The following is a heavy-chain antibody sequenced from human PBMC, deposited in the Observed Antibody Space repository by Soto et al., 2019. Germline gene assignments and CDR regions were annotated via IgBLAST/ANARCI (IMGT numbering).Heavy chain of an antibody. CDR3: ARRAARPHYYYGMDV. J-gene: IGHJ6*02. CDR2: IYPGDSDT. D-gene: IGHD6-6*01. CDR1: GYSFTSYW. Sequence: PGESLKISCKGSGYSFTSYWIGWVRQMPGKGLEWMGIIYPGDSDTRYSPSFQGQVTISADKSISTAYLQWSSLKASDTAMYYCARRAARPHYYYGMDVWGQGTTVTVSS. V-gene: IGHV5-51*01.